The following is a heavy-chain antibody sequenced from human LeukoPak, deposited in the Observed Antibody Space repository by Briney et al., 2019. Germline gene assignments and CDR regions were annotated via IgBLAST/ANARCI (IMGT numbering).Heavy chain of an antibody. Sequence: SETLSLTCAVYGGSFSGYYWSWIRQPAGKGLEWIGRIYTSGSTNYNPSLKSRVTMSVDTSKNQFSLKPTSVTADTAVYYCARHGDGGDFLTYFDYWGQGILVTVSS. D-gene: IGHD2/OR15-2a*01. V-gene: IGHV4-59*10. CDR1: GGSFSGYY. CDR2: IYTSGST. J-gene: IGHJ4*02. CDR3: ARHGDGGDFLTYFDY.